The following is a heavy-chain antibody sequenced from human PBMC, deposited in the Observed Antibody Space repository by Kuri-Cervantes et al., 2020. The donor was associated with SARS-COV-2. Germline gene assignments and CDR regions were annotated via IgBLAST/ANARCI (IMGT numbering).Heavy chain of an antibody. CDR3: ARLRVGYSSGWLDY. V-gene: IGHV4-34*01. J-gene: IGHJ4*02. Sequence: ESLKISCAVYGGSFSGYYWSWIRQPPGKGLEWIGEINHSGSTNYNPSLKSRVTISVDTSKNQFSLKLSSVTAADTAVYYCARLRVGYSSGWLDYWGQGTLVTVSS. CDR2: INHSGST. CDR1: GGSFSGYY. D-gene: IGHD6-19*01.